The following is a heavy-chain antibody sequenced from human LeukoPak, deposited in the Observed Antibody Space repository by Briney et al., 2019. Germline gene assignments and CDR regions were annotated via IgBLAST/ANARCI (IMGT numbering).Heavy chain of an antibody. Sequence: GGSLRLSCAASGLTFSSYAMSWVRQAPGKGLEWVSAISGSGGSTYYADSVKGRFTISRDNSKNTLYLQMNSLRAEDTAVYYCAKTPGIQLWRTLFDYWGQGTLVTVSS. CDR1: GLTFSSYA. J-gene: IGHJ4*02. V-gene: IGHV3-23*01. D-gene: IGHD5-18*01. CDR3: AKTPGIQLWRTLFDY. CDR2: ISGSGGST.